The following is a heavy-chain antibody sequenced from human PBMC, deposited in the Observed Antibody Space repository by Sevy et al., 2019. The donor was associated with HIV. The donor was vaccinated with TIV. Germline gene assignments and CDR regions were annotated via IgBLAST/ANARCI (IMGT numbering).Heavy chain of an antibody. D-gene: IGHD2-15*01. CDR2: ISYNGRNQ. CDR3: AGFVGYCSGGRCSIIDF. Sequence: GGSLRLSCAASGFSLSDHAVSWVRQTPGKGLEWLAVISYNGRNQYYADSLKGRFTISKNDSKNTLYLQLTSLRAEDTAVYYCAGFVGYCSGGRCSIIDFWGQGTLVTVSS. V-gene: IGHV3-30*04. J-gene: IGHJ4*02. CDR1: GFSLSDHA.